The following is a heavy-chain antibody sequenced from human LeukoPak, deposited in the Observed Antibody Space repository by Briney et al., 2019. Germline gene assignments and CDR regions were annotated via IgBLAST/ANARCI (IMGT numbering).Heavy chain of an antibody. CDR1: GGTFSSYA. CDR3: ARHPRLLWFGELEDYYYMDV. Sequence: GASVKVSCKASGGTFSSYAITWVRQAPGQGLEWMGGIIPIFGTANYAQKFQGRVTITTDESTSTAYMELSSLRSEDTAVYYCARHPRLLWFGELEDYYYMDVWGKGTTVTVSS. J-gene: IGHJ6*03. D-gene: IGHD3-10*01. V-gene: IGHV1-69*05. CDR2: IIPIFGTA.